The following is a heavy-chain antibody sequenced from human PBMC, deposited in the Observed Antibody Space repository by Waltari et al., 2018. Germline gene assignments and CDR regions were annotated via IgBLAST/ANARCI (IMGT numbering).Heavy chain of an antibody. Sequence: QVQLQETGPGLVKPSETMSLPCAVSGYSNSRAYYWGWIRQPPGKGLEWIGSIYHSGSTYYNPSLKSRVTISVDTSKNQFSLKLSSVTAADTAVYYCATGGVVVADYFDYWGQGTLVTVSS. CDR1: GYSNSRAYY. D-gene: IGHD2-15*01. V-gene: IGHV4-38-2*01. CDR3: ATGGVVVADYFDY. CDR2: IYHSGST. J-gene: IGHJ4*02.